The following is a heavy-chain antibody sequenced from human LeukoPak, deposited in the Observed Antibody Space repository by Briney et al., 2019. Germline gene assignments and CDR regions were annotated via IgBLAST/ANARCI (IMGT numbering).Heavy chain of an antibody. CDR3: ARGPDYYGDYISWFPDAFHI. J-gene: IGHJ3*02. V-gene: IGHV4-34*01. CDR1: GGSSSGYF. D-gene: IGHD4-17*01. CDR2: IKYDGTT. Sequence: SETLSLTCAVYGGSSSGYFWNWIRQSPEKGLEWIGEIKYDGTTNYNPSLTSRVTMSIDKATNQFHLKVTSLTAADTAVYYCARGPDYYGDYISWFPDAFHIWGQGTLVSVSP.